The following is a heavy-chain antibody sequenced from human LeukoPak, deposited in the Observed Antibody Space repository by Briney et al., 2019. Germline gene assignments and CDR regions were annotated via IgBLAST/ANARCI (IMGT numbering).Heavy chain of an antibody. CDR2: ISSNGGST. V-gene: IGHV3-64*01. Sequence: GGSLRLSCAASGVTFSSYAMHWVRQAPGKGLEYVSAISSNGGSTYYANSVKGRFTISRDNSKNTLYLQMGSLRAEDMAVYYCARECYYYGMDVWGQGTTVTVSS. J-gene: IGHJ6*02. CDR1: GVTFSSYA. CDR3: ARECYYYGMDV.